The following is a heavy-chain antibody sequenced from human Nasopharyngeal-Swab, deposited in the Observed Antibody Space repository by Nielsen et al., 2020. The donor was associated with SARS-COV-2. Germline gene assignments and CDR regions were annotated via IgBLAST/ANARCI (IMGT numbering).Heavy chain of an antibody. CDR1: GITFSSYS. CDR3: ARKSTYYDFWSGYYSDYYYDYGMDV. CDR2: ISSSSTYI. J-gene: IGHJ6*02. V-gene: IGHV3-21*01. D-gene: IGHD3-3*01. Sequence: GESPKISCVASGITFSSYSMNWVRQAPGKGLEWVSSISSSSTYIYYADSVKGRFTISRDNAKNSLYLQMNSLRAEDTAIYYCARKSTYYDFWSGYYSDYYYDYGMDVWGQGTTVTVSS.